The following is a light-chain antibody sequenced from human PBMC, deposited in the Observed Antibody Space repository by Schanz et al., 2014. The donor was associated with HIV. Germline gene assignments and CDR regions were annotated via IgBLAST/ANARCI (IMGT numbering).Light chain of an antibody. CDR1: QSISIY. CDR3: LQHNAYPLT. Sequence: DIQMTQSPSSLSASVGDRVTITCRASQSISIYLNWYQQKPGKAPKLLISAASSLQSGVPSRFSGSGSGTDFTLTISSLQPEDFATYYCLQHNAYPLTFGQGTRLDI. J-gene: IGKJ5*01. CDR2: AAS. V-gene: IGKV1-39*01.